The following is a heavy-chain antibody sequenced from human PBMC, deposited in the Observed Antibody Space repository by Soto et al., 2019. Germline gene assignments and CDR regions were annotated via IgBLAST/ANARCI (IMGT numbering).Heavy chain of an antibody. CDR3: ARDGGDSGSFLPWYFDY. V-gene: IGHV1-18*01. Sequence: ASVKVSCKTSCYTFSNYGITWVRQAPGQPLEWLGWISLYSDGTNYAQKLQGRVTMTTDTSTSTAYMELRSLRSDDTAVYYCARDGGDSGSFLPWYFDYWGQGTLVTVSS. CDR1: CYTFSNYG. J-gene: IGHJ4*02. D-gene: IGHD1-26*01. CDR2: ISLYSDGT.